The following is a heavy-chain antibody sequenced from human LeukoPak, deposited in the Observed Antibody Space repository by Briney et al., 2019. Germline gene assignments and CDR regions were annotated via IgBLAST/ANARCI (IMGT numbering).Heavy chain of an antibody. D-gene: IGHD3-16*01. V-gene: IGHV4-59*11. CDR3: ARLIRTTGNYHFDY. Sequence: PSETLSLTCTVSGGSISSHYWSWIRQPPGKGLEWIGYIYYSGSTNYNPSLKSRVTISVDTSKNQFSLKLSSVTAADTAVYYCARLIRTTGNYHFDYWGQGTLVTVSS. CDR1: GGSISSHY. J-gene: IGHJ4*02. CDR2: IYYSGST.